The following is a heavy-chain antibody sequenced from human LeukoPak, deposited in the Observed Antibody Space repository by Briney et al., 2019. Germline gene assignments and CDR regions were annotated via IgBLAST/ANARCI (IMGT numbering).Heavy chain of an antibody. CDR1: GGSISSYY. V-gene: IGHV4-4*07. CDR2: IYTSGST. CDR3: ARGYYDSSGYYNDAFDI. Sequence: KPSETLSLTCTVSGGSISSYYWSWIRQPAGKGLEWIGRIYTSGSTNYNPSLKSRVTMSVDTSKNQFSLKLSSVTAADTAVYYCARGYYDSSGYYNDAFDIWGQGTMVTVSS. J-gene: IGHJ3*02. D-gene: IGHD3-22*01.